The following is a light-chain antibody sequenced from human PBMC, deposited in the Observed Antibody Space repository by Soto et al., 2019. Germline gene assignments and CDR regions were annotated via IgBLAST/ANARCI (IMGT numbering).Light chain of an antibody. Sequence: EIVLTQSPATLSLSPGERATLSCRASQNIDNYLAWYQQRPGQAPRLLIYDTSNRATGIPARFSGSGSGTDFTLTIRSLEPEDFALYYCQQRSNWPLTFGGGTKVQIK. CDR3: QQRSNWPLT. CDR2: DTS. V-gene: IGKV3-11*01. J-gene: IGKJ4*01. CDR1: QNIDNY.